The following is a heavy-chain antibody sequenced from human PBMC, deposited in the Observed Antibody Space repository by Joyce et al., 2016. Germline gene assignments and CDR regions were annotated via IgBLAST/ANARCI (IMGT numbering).Heavy chain of an antibody. CDR1: GFTFGDYF. J-gene: IGHJ4*02. CDR2: IGSKSYGGTT. D-gene: IGHD3-22*01. V-gene: IGHV3-49*04. CDR3: VRPMGVVVITTAYFDS. Sequence: EVQLVESGGGLVQPGRSLSLTCTTSGFTFGDYFIGWVRQGPGRGLELVGFIGSKSYGGTTRYAWSVKVRFTISRDDSRSLAYLQMNSLNTEDTALYYCVRPMGVVVITTAYFDSWGQGTLVTVSS.